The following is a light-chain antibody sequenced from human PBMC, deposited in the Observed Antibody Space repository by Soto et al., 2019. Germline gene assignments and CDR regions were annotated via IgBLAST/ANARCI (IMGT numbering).Light chain of an antibody. CDR3: QHYDTSPPPR. V-gene: IGKV3-20*01. CDR2: GAS. Sequence: EIVLTQSPGTLSLSPGERAILSCRASQSLSSDFLAWYQQKPGQPPRLIIYGASSRATGVPERFSGSGTGTDLTLTISRLEPEDFAVYYCQHYDTSPPPRFGQGTKVDVK. J-gene: IGKJ1*01. CDR1: QSLSSDF.